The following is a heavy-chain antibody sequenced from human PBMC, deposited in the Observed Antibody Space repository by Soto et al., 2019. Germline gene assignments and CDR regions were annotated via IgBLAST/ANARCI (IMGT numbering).Heavy chain of an antibody. J-gene: IGHJ6*02. Sequence: GGSLRLSCSASAVTFSSCAIGWVRQAPGKGLEWVSDIMDSGGSKYYADSVKGRFTISRDNSKSTLYLQMNSLRAEDTALYYCAKGRSYYYYYGVDVWGQGTTVTVSS. CDR2: IMDSGGSK. CDR3: AKGRSYYYYYGVDV. V-gene: IGHV3-23*01. CDR1: AVTFSSCA.